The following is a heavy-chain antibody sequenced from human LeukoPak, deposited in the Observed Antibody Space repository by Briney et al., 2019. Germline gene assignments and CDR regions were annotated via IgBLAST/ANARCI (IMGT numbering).Heavy chain of an antibody. J-gene: IGHJ3*02. CDR2: IYYSGST. CDR1: GGSISSYY. V-gene: IGHV4-59*01. Sequence: PSETLSLTCTVSGGSISSYYWSSIRQPPGKGLEWLGYIYYSGSTNYNPSLKSRVTISVDTSKNQFSLKLSSVTAADTAVYYCAREANNWGSSRAFDIWGQGTMVTVSS. D-gene: IGHD7-27*01. CDR3: AREANNWGSSRAFDI.